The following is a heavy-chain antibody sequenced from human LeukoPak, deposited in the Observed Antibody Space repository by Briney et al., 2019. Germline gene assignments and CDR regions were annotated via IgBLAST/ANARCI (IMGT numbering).Heavy chain of an antibody. J-gene: IGHJ3*02. V-gene: IGHV4-59*11. D-gene: IGHD3-22*01. CDR2: IYYSGSP. CDR3: AREYDSSGYYQGDAFDI. CDR1: GGSISNHY. Sequence: SETLSLTCTVSGGSISNHYWSWIRQPPGKGLEWIGYIYYSGSPNYNPSLKSRVTISIDTSKNQFSLKLSSVTAADTAVYYCAREYDSSGYYQGDAFDIWGQGTMVTVSS.